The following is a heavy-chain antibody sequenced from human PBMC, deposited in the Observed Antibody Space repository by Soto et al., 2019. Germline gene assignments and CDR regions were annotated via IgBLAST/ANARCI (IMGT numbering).Heavy chain of an antibody. CDR3: ARGSKSSSPLFDY. V-gene: IGHV4-30-2*01. Sequence: PSETLSLTCAVSEGSFSTGDYSWNWIRQPPGKGLEWIGYIYTSGSTYYSSSLKSRVTISVDRSKNQFSLKLSSVTAADTAVYYCARGSKSSSPLFDYWGQGTLVTVSS. J-gene: IGHJ4*02. CDR2: IYTSGST. CDR1: EGSFSTGDYS. D-gene: IGHD6-6*01.